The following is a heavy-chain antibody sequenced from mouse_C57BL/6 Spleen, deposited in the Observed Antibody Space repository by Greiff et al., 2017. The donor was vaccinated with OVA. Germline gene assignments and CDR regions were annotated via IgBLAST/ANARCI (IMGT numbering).Heavy chain of an antibody. CDR1: GYAFSSSW. D-gene: IGHD4-1*01. V-gene: IGHV1-82*01. CDR2: IYPGDGDT. Sequence: QVQLQQSGPELVKPGASVKISCKASGYAFSSSWMNWVKQRPGKGLEWIGRIYPGDGDTNYNGKFKGKATLTADKSSSTAYMQLSSLTSEDSAVYFCARPWDPLAMDYWGQGTSVTVSS. CDR3: ARPWDPLAMDY. J-gene: IGHJ4*01.